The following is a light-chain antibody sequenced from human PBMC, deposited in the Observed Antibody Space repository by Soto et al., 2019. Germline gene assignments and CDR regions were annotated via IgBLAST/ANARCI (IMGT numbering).Light chain of an antibody. CDR2: AAS. CDR1: QSITSY. CDR3: QQSDSTLGLT. J-gene: IGKJ4*01. Sequence: DIQMTQSPSSLSASVGDRVTITCRASQSITSYLNWYQQKPGKATKLLIYAASSLQSGVPSRFSGSGSGTDFTLTISSLQPEDFATYYCQQSDSTLGLTFGGGTKVEIK. V-gene: IGKV1-39*01.